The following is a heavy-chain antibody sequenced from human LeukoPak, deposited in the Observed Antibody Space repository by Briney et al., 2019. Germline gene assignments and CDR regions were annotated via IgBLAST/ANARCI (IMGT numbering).Heavy chain of an antibody. CDR3: ASNILPGWSGSQAYYYYMDV. V-gene: IGHV4-59*01. CDR2: IYYSGST. D-gene: IGHD3-3*01. CDR1: GGSISSYY. J-gene: IGHJ6*03. Sequence: SETLSLTCTVSGGSISSYYWSWIRQPPGKGLEWIGYIYYSGSTNYNPSLKSRVTISVDTSKNQFSLKLSSVTAADTAVYYCASNILPGWSGSQAYYYYMDVWGKGTTVTVSS.